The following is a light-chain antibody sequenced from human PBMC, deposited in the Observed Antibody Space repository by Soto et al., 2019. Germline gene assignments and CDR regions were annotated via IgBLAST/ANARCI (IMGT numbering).Light chain of an antibody. V-gene: IGLV2-14*01. Sequence: QSVLTQPASVSGSPGQSITISCTGTSSDVGGYNYVSWYQQHPGKAPKLMISEVSNRPSGTSNRFSGSKSGNTASLTISGLPAEDEADYYCSSYTTSNTYVFGTGTKLTVL. CDR1: SSDVGGYNY. CDR2: EVS. CDR3: SSYTTSNTYV. J-gene: IGLJ1*01.